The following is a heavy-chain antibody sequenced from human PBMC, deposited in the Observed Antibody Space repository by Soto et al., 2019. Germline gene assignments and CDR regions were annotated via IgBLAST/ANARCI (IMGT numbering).Heavy chain of an antibody. V-gene: IGHV3-33*01. CDR2: IWYDGSNK. CDR3: ARDGWLLPIYQADYYYYMDV. J-gene: IGHJ6*03. CDR1: GFTFSSYG. Sequence: GGSLRLSCAASGFTFSSYGMHWVRQAPGKGLEWVAVIWYDGSNKYYADSVKGRFTISRDNSKNTLYLQMNSLRAEDTAVYYCARDGWLLPIYQADYYYYMDVWGKGTTVTVSS. D-gene: IGHD2-15*01.